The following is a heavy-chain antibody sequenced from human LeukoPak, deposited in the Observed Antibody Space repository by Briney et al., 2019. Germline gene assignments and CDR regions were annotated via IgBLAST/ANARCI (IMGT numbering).Heavy chain of an antibody. Sequence: GGSLRLSCAASGFTFSSYWMSWVRQAPGKGLEWVANIKQDGSEKYYVDSVKGRFTISRDNAKNSLYLQMNSLRAEDTAVYYCARDLAYYDFWSSPNMDVWGKGTTVTVSS. V-gene: IGHV3-7*01. D-gene: IGHD3-3*01. CDR3: ARDLAYYDFWSSPNMDV. CDR2: IKQDGSEK. CDR1: GFTFSSYW. J-gene: IGHJ6*03.